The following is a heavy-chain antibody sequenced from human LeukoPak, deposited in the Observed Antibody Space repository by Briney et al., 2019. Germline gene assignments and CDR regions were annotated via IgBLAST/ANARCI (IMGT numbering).Heavy chain of an antibody. J-gene: IGHJ6*02. V-gene: IGHV1-58*01. Sequence: GTSVKVSCKASGFTFTSSAVQWVRQARGQRLEWIGWIVVGSGSTNYAQKFQERVTITRDMSTSTAYMELSSLRSEDTAVYYCAASRIAAAGDYYYYGMDVWGQGTTVTVSS. D-gene: IGHD6-13*01. CDR1: GFTFTSSA. CDR2: IVVGSGST. CDR3: AASRIAAAGDYYYYGMDV.